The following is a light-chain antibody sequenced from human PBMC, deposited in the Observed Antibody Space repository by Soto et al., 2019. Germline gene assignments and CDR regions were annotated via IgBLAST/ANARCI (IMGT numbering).Light chain of an antibody. CDR1: QNVITY. J-gene: IGKJ2*01. V-gene: IGKV1-39*01. Sequence: DIQMTQSPSSLPAYVGDRLTITCRASQNVITYVNWYQQKPGKAPTLLIYAASSLPSGVPSRINGSGSGTDFSRTISSVQPEDFAAYYCEQCYSTPYTFGQGTKLESK. CDR3: EQCYSTPYT. CDR2: AAS.